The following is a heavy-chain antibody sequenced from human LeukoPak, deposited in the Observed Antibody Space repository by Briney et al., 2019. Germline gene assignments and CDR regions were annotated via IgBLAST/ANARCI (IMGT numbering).Heavy chain of an antibody. CDR1: GGSITSGGYY. Sequence: SQTLSLTCTVSGGSITSGGYYWSSIRQHPGKGLEWIGCIYYSGTTYYNPSLKSRVSTSVDTTKNQFSLKLSSVTAADTAVYYCASGPYGSGSYLFGYWGQGTLVTVSS. CDR3: ASGPYGSGSYLFGY. V-gene: IGHV4-31*03. J-gene: IGHJ4*02. CDR2: IYYSGTT. D-gene: IGHD3-10*01.